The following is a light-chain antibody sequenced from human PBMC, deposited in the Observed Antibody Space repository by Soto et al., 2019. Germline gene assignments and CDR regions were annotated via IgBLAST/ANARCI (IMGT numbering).Light chain of an antibody. CDR3: QQYGSSPPYT. CDR2: GAS. V-gene: IGKV3-20*01. Sequence: EIVLTQSPGTLSLSPGERATLSCRASQSVSSSNLAWYQQKPGQAPRLLMYGASSRATGIPDRFSGSGSGTDFTLTISRLEPEDFAVYSCQQYGSSPPYTFGQGTKLEIK. J-gene: IGKJ2*01. CDR1: QSVSSSN.